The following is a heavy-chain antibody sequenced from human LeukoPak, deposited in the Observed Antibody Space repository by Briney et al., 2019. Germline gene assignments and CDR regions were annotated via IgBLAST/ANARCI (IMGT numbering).Heavy chain of an antibody. D-gene: IGHD6-13*01. CDR3: ARLLAAAAPYYYGMDV. Sequence: ASVKVSCKASGYTFTSYDINWVRQATGQGLEWMGWMNPYSGNTGYAQKFQGRVTMTRNTSISTAYMELSSLRSEDTAVYYCARLLAAAAPYYYGMDVWGQGTTVTVSS. V-gene: IGHV1-8*01. CDR1: GYTFTSYD. J-gene: IGHJ6*02. CDR2: MNPYSGNT.